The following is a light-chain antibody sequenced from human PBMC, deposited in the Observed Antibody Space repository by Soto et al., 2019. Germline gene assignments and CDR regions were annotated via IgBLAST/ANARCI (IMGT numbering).Light chain of an antibody. J-gene: IGLJ1*01. CDR2: DVS. V-gene: IGLV2-14*03. CDR1: SSDVGGYDY. Sequence: QSALTQPASVSGSPGHSITISCTGTSSDVGGYDYVSWYQHHPGKAPKLMIYDVSNRPSGVSNRFSGSKSGNTASLTISGLQAEDEADYYCSSYTSSSLYVFGTGTKVNVL. CDR3: SSYTSSSLYV.